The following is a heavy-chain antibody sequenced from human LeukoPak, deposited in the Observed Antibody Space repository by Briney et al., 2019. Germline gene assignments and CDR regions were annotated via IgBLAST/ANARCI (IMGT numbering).Heavy chain of an antibody. Sequence: GGSLRLSCVASGFTFSDYYMSWIRQAPGKGLEWVSYIRSSGGTIYYADSMKGRLTISRDNAKNSVFVQMNSLRAEDTAVYYWARAAVVTRPFDYWGQGTLVTVSS. CDR2: IRSSGGTI. J-gene: IGHJ4*02. V-gene: IGHV3-11*01. CDR3: ARAAVVTRPFDY. CDR1: GFTFSDYY. D-gene: IGHD4-23*01.